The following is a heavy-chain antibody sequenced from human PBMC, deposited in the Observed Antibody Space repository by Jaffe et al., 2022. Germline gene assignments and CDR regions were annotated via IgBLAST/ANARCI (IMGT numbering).Heavy chain of an antibody. V-gene: IGHV3-15*01. CDR1: GFSFSDAY. Sequence: EVQLVESGGGLVKPGGSLRVSCAASGFSFSDAYMHWVRQAPGKGLEWVGRIKSRTDYGPIDYAAPVKGRFSILRDDSKDTVYLEMNSLKVEDTAVYYCARAAGISHRGFHHSYYYMDVWGKGTTVIVSS. CDR2: IKSRTDYGPI. CDR3: ARAAGISHRGFHHSYYYMDV. J-gene: IGHJ6*03. D-gene: IGHD6-13*01.